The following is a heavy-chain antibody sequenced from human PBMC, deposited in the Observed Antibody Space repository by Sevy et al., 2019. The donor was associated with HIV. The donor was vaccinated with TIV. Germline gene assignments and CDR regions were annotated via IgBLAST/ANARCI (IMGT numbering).Heavy chain of an antibody. J-gene: IGHJ6*02. D-gene: IGHD3-3*01. CDR1: GYTFTGYY. Sequence: ASVKVSCKASGYTFTGYYMHWVRQAPGQGLEWMGWINPNSGGTNYAQKFQGRVTMTRDTCISTAYMELSRLRSDDTAVYYCARDFPSLRFLEWPHSRGGMDVWGQGTTVTVSS. CDR2: INPNSGGT. V-gene: IGHV1-2*02. CDR3: ARDFPSLRFLEWPHSRGGMDV.